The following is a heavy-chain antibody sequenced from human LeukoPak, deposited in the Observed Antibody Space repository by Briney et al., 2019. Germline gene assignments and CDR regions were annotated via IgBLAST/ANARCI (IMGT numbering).Heavy chain of an antibody. J-gene: IGHJ5*02. CDR2: IRSKAYGGTT. CDR3: TRVVTMVRDQYNWFDP. CDR1: GFTFGDYA. D-gene: IGHD3-10*01. V-gene: IGHV3-49*04. Sequence: GRSLRLSCTASGFTFGDYAMSWVRQAPGKGLEWVGFIRSKAYGGTTEYAASVKGRFTISRDDSKNIAYLQMNSLKTEDTAVYYCTRVVTMVRDQYNWFDPWGQGTLVTVSS.